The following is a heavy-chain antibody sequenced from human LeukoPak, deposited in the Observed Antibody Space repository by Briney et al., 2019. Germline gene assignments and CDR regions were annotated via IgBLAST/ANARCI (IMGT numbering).Heavy chain of an antibody. Sequence: GGSLRLSCAASGFTFSSYGMHWVRQAPGKGLEWVAVISYDGSNKYYADSVKGRFTISRDNSKNTLYLQMNSLRAEDTAVYYCAKVNSGSSGSYFDYWGQGTLVTVSS. D-gene: IGHD1-26*01. J-gene: IGHJ4*02. V-gene: IGHV3-30*18. CDR2: ISYDGSNK. CDR3: AKVNSGSSGSYFDY. CDR1: GFTFSSYG.